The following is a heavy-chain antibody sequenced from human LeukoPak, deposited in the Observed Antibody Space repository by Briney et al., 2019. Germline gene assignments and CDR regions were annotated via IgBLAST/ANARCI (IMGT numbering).Heavy chain of an antibody. Sequence: GGSLRLSRAASGFTFRGFSMSWVRQSPTKGLEWVANIKQDGSERYYVDSVKGRFTISRDNAKNSLSLQINNLRVEDTAVYYCARAGSHWHYVYWGQGTVVTVSS. CDR3: ARAGSHWHYVY. D-gene: IGHD3-10*01. J-gene: IGHJ4*02. CDR2: IKQDGSER. V-gene: IGHV3-7*01. CDR1: GFTFRGFS.